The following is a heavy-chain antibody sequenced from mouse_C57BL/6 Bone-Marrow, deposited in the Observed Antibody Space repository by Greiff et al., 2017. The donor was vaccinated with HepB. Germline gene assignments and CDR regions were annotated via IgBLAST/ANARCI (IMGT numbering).Heavy chain of an antibody. V-gene: IGHV1-55*01. CDR3: AGYGSFYYSAMDY. D-gene: IGHD1-1*01. CDR2: IYPGSGST. J-gene: IGHJ4*01. CDR1: GYTFTSYW. Sequence: QVQLQQPGAELVKPGASVKMSCKASGYTFTSYWITWVKQRPGQGLEWIGDIYPGSGSTNYNEKFKSKATLTVDTSSSTAYMQLSSLTSEDSAVYYCAGYGSFYYSAMDYWGQGTSVTVSS.